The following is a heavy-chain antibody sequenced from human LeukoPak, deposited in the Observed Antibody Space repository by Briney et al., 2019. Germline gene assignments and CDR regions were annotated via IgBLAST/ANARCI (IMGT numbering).Heavy chain of an antibody. Sequence: GGSLRLSCAASGFTFSSYAMSWVRQAPGKGLEWVSAISGSGGSTYYADSVKGRFTISRDNSKNTLYLQMNSLRAEDTAVYYCAKDESSSWYELLLLAYWGQGTLVTVSS. J-gene: IGHJ4*02. CDR3: AKDESSSWYELLLLAY. D-gene: IGHD6-13*01. CDR1: GFTFSSYA. CDR2: ISGSGGST. V-gene: IGHV3-23*01.